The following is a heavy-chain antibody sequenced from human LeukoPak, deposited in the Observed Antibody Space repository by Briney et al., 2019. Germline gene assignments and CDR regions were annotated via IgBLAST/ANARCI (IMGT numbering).Heavy chain of an antibody. J-gene: IGHJ4*02. V-gene: IGHV3-21*01. CDR1: GFTFSSYG. CDR3: AREGGGGFYNTSGYYYSYYFDY. Sequence: GGSLRLSCAASGFTFSSYGMHWARQAPGKGLEWVSSISSSGSYIYYADSVKGRFTISRDNAKNSLYLQMNSLRAEDTAVYYCAREGGGGFYNTSGYYYSYYFDYWGQGTLVTVSS. CDR2: ISSSGSYI. D-gene: IGHD3-22*01.